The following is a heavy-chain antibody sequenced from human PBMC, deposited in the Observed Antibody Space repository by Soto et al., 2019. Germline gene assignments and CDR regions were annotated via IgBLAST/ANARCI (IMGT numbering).Heavy chain of an antibody. V-gene: IGHV3-48*02. Sequence: RGSLRLSSAASGFTFSSYSMNWVRQAPGKGLESVSYISSSSSTIYYADSVKGRFTISRGNAKNSLYLQMNSLRDEDTAVYCCARDRGYCSSTSCYTPYYYYGMDVWGQGTTVTVSS. CDR3: ARDRGYCSSTSCYTPYYYYGMDV. J-gene: IGHJ6*02. CDR2: ISSSSSTI. D-gene: IGHD2-2*02. CDR1: GFTFSSYS.